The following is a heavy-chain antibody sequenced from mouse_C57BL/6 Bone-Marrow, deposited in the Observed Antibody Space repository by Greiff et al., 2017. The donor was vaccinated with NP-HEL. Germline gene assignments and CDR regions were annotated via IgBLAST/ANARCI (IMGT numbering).Heavy chain of an antibody. J-gene: IGHJ4*01. CDR2: IYPRDGST. CDR3: ARGGAHYYGSSYVSAMDY. V-gene: IGHV1-78*01. Sequence: QVQLKESDAELVKPGASVKISCKVSGYTFTDHTIHWMKQRPEQGLEWIGYIYPRDGSTKYNEKFKGKATLTADTSSSTAYMQLNSLTSEDSAVYFCARGGAHYYGSSYVSAMDYWGQGTSVTVSS. CDR1: GYTFTDHT. D-gene: IGHD1-1*01.